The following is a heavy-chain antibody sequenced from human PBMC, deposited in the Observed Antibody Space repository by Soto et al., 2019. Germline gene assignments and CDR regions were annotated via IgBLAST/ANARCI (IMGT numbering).Heavy chain of an antibody. D-gene: IGHD2-15*01. CDR1: GGSVSSGSYY. CDR2: IYYSGST. V-gene: IGHV4-61*01. J-gene: IGHJ6*02. CDR3: ARGAVVVAALYYYYYYGMDV. Sequence: QVQLQESGPGLVKPSETLSLTCTVSGGSVSSGSYYWSWIRQPPGKGLEWIGYIYYSGSTNYNPSLKSRVTISVDTSKNQFSLKLSSVTAADTAVYYCARGAVVVAALYYYYYYGMDVWGQGTTVTVSS.